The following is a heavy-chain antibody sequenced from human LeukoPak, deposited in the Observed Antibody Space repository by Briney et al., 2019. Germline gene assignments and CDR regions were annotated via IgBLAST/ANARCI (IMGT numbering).Heavy chain of an antibody. CDR3: ARDQGFSRVDFYGMDV. D-gene: IGHD5-12*01. J-gene: IGHJ6*04. CDR1: GRTFSSYA. CDR2: IIPIFGTA. Sequence: ASVNVSCKASGRTFSSYAISWVRQAPGQGLEWMGGIIPIFGTANYAQKFQGRVTITADESTSTAYMELSSLRSEDTAVYYCARDQGFSRVDFYGMDVWGKGTTVTVSS. V-gene: IGHV1-69*13.